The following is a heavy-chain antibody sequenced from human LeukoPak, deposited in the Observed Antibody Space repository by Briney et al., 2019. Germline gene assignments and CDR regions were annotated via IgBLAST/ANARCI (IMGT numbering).Heavy chain of an antibody. J-gene: IGHJ4*02. CDR2: ISGSGGST. CDR1: GFTFSSYA. D-gene: IGHD3-10*01. V-gene: IGHV3-23*01. CDR3: AKSAGLLWFRELPSLDY. Sequence: GGSLRLSCAASGFTFSSYAMTWVRQAPGKGVEWVSGISGSGGSTYYADSVKGRFTISRDDSKNTLYLQMNGLRAEDTAVYCCAKSAGLLWFRELPSLDYWGQGTLVTVSS.